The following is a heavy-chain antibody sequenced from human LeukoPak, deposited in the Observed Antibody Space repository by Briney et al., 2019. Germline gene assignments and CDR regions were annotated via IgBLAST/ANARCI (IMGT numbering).Heavy chain of an antibody. CDR1: GGSVSSSSCY. D-gene: IGHD3-22*01. CDR3: ARQRGYHYDSATNRFSDL. Sequence: PSETLSLTCTVSGGSVSSSSCYWGWIRQPPGKGLEWIGSVYYSGITYYNPSLKSRVTIPVDTSKNQFSLRQSSVTAADTAVYYCARQRGYHYDSATNRFSDLWGQGTRVTVSS. CDR2: VYYSGIT. V-gene: IGHV4-39*01. J-gene: IGHJ5*02.